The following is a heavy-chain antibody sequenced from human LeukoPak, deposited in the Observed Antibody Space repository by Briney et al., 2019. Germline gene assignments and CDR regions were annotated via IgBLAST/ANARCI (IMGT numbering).Heavy chain of an antibody. Sequence: PSETLSLTCSVSGGSISSYYWSWIRQPPGKGLEWIGYIYYSGNTNYNPSLKSRVTISVDTSKNQFSLKLSSVTAADTAVYYCARDTGGYCSSTSCYGFDYWGQGTLATVSS. CDR3: ARDTGGYCSSTSCYGFDY. CDR2: IYYSGNT. J-gene: IGHJ4*02. V-gene: IGHV4-59*01. CDR1: GGSISSYY. D-gene: IGHD2-2*01.